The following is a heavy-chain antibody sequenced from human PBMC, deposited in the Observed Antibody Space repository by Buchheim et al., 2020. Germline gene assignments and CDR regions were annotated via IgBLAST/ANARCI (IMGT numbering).Heavy chain of an antibody. D-gene: IGHD3-9*01. Sequence: QVQLVESGGGVVQPGRSLRLSCAASGFTFSSYGMHWVRQAPGKGLEWVAVISYDGSNKYYADSAKGRFTISRDKSKNTLYLQMNSLRAEDTAVYYCAKDDDILTGYYNGFDYWGQGTL. CDR3: AKDDDILTGYYNGFDY. CDR1: GFTFSSYG. J-gene: IGHJ4*02. CDR2: ISYDGSNK. V-gene: IGHV3-30*18.